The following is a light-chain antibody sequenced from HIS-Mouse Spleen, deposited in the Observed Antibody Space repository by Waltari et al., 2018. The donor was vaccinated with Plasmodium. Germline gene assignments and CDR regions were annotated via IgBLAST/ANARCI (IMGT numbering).Light chain of an antibody. V-gene: IGKV2-30*01. CDR3: MQGTHWPWT. Sequence: DVVMTQSPLSLPVTLGQPASISCRSSQSLVYSDGNTYLDWFQQRPGHSPRRLIYKVSNRDAGIPDRFSGSGSGTEFTLKISRVEAEDVGVYYCMQGTHWPWTFGQGTKVEIK. J-gene: IGKJ1*01. CDR1: QSLVYSDGNTY. CDR2: KVS.